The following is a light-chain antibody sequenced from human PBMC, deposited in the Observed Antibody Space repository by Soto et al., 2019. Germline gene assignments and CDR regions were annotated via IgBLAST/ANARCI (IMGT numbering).Light chain of an antibody. CDR3: QQYNSYPT. CDR1: QSISSW. V-gene: IGKV1-5*03. J-gene: IGKJ5*01. Sequence: DIQMTQSPSTLSASVGDRVTITCRASQSISSWLAWYQQKPGKAPKVLIYKASSLESGVPSRFSGSGSGTEFTLTISSLQPDDFATYYRQQYNSYPTFGQGTRLEIK. CDR2: KAS.